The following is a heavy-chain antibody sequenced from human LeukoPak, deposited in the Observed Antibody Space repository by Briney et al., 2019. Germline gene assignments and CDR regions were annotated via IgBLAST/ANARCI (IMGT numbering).Heavy chain of an antibody. Sequence: SETLSLTCTVSGGSISSYYWSWIRQPPGKGLEWIGYIYYSGSTNYNPSLKSRVTISVDTSKNQFSLKLSSVTAADTAVYYCARAIVFNYYDFWSGYYHWFDPWGQGTLVTVSS. CDR2: IYYSGST. J-gene: IGHJ5*02. V-gene: IGHV4-59*01. D-gene: IGHD3-3*01. CDR3: ARAIVFNYYDFWSGYYHWFDP. CDR1: GGSISSYY.